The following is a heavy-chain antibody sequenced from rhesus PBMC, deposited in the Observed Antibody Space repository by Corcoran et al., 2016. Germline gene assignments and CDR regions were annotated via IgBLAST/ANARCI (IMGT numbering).Heavy chain of an antibody. V-gene: IGHV2S1*01. D-gene: IGHD6-31*01. Sequence: QVTLKESGPALVKPTQTLPLTCPFSGFPLSPSGMGVGWIRQPPGQALEWLASIYWDDDKYYSTSLKSRLTISKDTSKNQVVLTMTNMDPVDTATYYCARGGIAAAPDAFDFWGQGLRVTVSS. J-gene: IGHJ3*01. CDR2: IYWDDDK. CDR1: GFPLSPSGMG. CDR3: ARGGIAAAPDAFDF.